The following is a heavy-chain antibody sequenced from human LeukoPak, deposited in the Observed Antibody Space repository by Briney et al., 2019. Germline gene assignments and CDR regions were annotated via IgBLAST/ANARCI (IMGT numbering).Heavy chain of an antibody. CDR1: GGSFSGYY. CDR3: ARGGYCSSTSCFLKLTYSDY. D-gene: IGHD2-2*01. V-gene: IGHV4-34*01. CDR2: INHSGST. J-gene: IGHJ4*02. Sequence: SETLSLTCAVYGGSFSGYYWSWIRQPPGKGLEWIGEINHSGSTNYNPSLKSRVTISVDTSKNQFSLKLSSVTAADTAVYYCARGGYCSSTSCFLKLTYSDYWGQGTLVTVSS.